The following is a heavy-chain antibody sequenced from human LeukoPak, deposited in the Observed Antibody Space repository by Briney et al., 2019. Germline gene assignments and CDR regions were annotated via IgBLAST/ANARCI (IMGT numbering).Heavy chain of an antibody. J-gene: IGHJ4*02. V-gene: IGHV3-23*01. CDR3: AKPLHSSSWVY. D-gene: IGHD6-13*01. Sequence: GGSLRLSCAASGFTFSSYAMSWVRQAPGKGLEWVSAISGSGGSTYYAGSVKGRFTISRDNSKNTLYLQMNSLRAEDTAVYYCAKPLHSSSWVYWGQGTLVTVSS. CDR1: GFTFSSYA. CDR2: ISGSGGST.